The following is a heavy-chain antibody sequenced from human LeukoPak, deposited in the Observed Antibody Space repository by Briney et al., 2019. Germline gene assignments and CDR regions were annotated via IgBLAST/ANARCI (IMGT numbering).Heavy chain of an antibody. CDR2: ISYTSTYI. D-gene: IGHD4/OR15-4a*01. CDR3: ARYGADCFDY. CDR1: GFMFSSYS. J-gene: IGHJ4*02. V-gene: IGHV3-21*01. Sequence: GGSLRLSCAASGFMFSSYSMNWVRQAPGKGLEWVASISYTSTYIFYADSLKGRFTISRDNTEKSLYLQMNSLRAEDTAVYYCARYGADCFDYWGQGTLVTVSS.